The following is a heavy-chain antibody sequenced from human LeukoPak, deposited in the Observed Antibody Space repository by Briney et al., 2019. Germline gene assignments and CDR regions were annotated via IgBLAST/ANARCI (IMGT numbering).Heavy chain of an antibody. CDR3: ARVTAEPTYYYYGMDV. V-gene: IGHV4-59*01. CDR2: IYYSGST. Sequence: SETLSLTCTVSGGSISSYYWSWIRQPPGKGLEWIGYIYYSGSTNYNPSLKSRVTISVDTSKNQFSLKLSSVTAADTAVYYCARVTAEPTYYYYGMDVWGQGTTVTVSS. CDR1: GGSISSYY. J-gene: IGHJ6*02.